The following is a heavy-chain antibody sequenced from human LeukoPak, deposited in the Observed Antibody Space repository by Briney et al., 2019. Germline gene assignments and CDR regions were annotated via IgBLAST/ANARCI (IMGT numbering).Heavy chain of an antibody. CDR2: IKQDGSEK. D-gene: IGHD3-22*01. CDR1: GFTFNNYW. Sequence: SGGSLRLSCAASGFTFNNYWVSWVRQAPGKGLEWVANIKQDGSEKYYVDSVKGRFTISRDNAKNSLSLQMNSLRAEDTAVYYCASERGYYESRGYYYFYGMDVRGQGTTVTVSS. V-gene: IGHV3-7*01. J-gene: IGHJ6*02. CDR3: ASERGYYESRGYYYFYGMDV.